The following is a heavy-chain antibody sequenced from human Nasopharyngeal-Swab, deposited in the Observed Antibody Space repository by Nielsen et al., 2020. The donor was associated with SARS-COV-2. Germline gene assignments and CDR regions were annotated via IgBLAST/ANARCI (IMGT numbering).Heavy chain of an antibody. CDR1: GFTFSSYW. CDR2: IKQDGSEK. Sequence: GESLKISCAASGFTFSSYWMSWVRQAPGKGLEWVANIKQDGSEKYDVDSVKGRFTISRDNAKNSLYLQMNSLRAEDTAVYYCAREEYSSSWYTYYYYYYMDVWGKGTTVTVSS. J-gene: IGHJ6*03. D-gene: IGHD6-13*01. V-gene: IGHV3-7*05. CDR3: AREEYSSSWYTYYYYYYMDV.